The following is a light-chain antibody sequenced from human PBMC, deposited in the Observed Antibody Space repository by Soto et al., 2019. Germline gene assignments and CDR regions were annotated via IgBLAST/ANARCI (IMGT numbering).Light chain of an antibody. V-gene: IGKV3-15*01. Sequence: EIVMTQSPATLSVSPGERATLSCRASQSVSSNLAWYQQKPGQAPRLLIYGASTRATGIPARFSGSGSGAEFTLTISSLQSEDSAVYYCQQYNNWPLEYAFGQGTKLEIK. CDR2: GAS. CDR1: QSVSSN. CDR3: QQYNNWPLEYA. J-gene: IGKJ2*01.